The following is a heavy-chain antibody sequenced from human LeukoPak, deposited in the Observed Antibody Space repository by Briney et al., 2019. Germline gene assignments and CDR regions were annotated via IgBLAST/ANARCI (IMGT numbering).Heavy chain of an antibody. J-gene: IGHJ3*02. Sequence: ASVKVSCKASGHTFTSYYMHWVRQAPGQGLEWMGIINPSGGSTSYAQKFQGRVTMTRDTSTSTVYMELSSLRSADTAVYYCARVKSKAVAGPDAFDIWGQGTMVTVSS. V-gene: IGHV1-46*01. CDR2: INPSGGST. CDR1: GHTFTSYY. CDR3: ARVKSKAVAGPDAFDI. D-gene: IGHD6-19*01.